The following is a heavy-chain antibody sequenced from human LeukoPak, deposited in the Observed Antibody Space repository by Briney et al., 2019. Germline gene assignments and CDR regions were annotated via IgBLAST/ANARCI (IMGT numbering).Heavy chain of an antibody. CDR2: ISYDGSNK. J-gene: IGHJ4*02. D-gene: IGHD3-9*01. Sequence: PGGSLRLSCAASGFTFISYGMHWVRQAPGKGLEWVAVISYDGSNKYYAASVKGRSTISRDNSKNTLYLQMNSLRAADTAVYYCAKGPSPRYFDWLSPDVWGQGTLVTVSS. V-gene: IGHV3-30*18. CDR1: GFTFISYG. CDR3: AKGPSPRYFDWLSPDV.